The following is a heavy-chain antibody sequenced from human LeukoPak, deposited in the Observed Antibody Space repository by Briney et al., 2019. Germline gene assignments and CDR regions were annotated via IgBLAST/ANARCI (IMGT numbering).Heavy chain of an antibody. CDR2: IYYSGST. Sequence: SETLSLTCTVSGGSISSYYWSWIRQPPGKGLEWIGYIYYSGSTNYNPSLKSRVTISVDTSKNQFSLKLSSVTAADTAVYYCAREKDDFWSGQYYFDYWGQGTLVTVSS. CDR3: AREKDDFWSGQYYFDY. J-gene: IGHJ4*02. D-gene: IGHD3-3*01. CDR1: GGSISSYY. V-gene: IGHV4-59*01.